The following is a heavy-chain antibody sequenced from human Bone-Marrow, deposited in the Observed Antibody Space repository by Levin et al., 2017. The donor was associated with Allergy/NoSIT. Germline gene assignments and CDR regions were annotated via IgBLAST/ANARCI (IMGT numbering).Heavy chain of an antibody. D-gene: IGHD1-1*01. CDR1: GGTFTSYT. Sequence: KISCRASGGTFTSYTISWVRQAPGQGLEWMGRVIPILDITTYAQKFQGRLTINADTSTATAYMELSSLRSDDTAMYYCARDSDWNDVIALNIWGQGTMVTVSS. J-gene: IGHJ3*02. CDR2: VIPILDIT. V-gene: IGHV1-69*04. CDR3: ARDSDWNDVIALNI.